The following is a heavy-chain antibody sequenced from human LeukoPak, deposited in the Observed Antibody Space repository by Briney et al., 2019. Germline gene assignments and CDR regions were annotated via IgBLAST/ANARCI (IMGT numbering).Heavy chain of an antibody. CDR3: ARVAYSSSWYLDSAFDY. V-gene: IGHV4-59*01. CDR2: IYYSGSN. Sequence: SETLSLTCTVSGCSISSYYWSWIRQPPGKGLEWVGYIYYSGSNNYNPSFQSRVAISVDTSKHKFSLQLSSVTAADTAVYYCARVAYSSSWYLDSAFDYWGQGTLVTVSS. D-gene: IGHD6-13*01. CDR1: GCSISSYY. J-gene: IGHJ4*02.